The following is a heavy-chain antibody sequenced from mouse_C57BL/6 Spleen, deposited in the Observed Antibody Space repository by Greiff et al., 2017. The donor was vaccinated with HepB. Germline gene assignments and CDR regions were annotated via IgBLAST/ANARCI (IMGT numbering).Heavy chain of an antibody. Sequence: VQLQQSGAELVKPGASVKMSCKASGYTFTSYWITWVKQRPGQGLEWIGDIYPGSGSTNYNEKFKSKATLTVDTSSSTAYMQLSSLTSEDSAVYYCARSGDYDQGTFAYWGQGTLVTVSA. V-gene: IGHV1-55*01. J-gene: IGHJ3*01. CDR1: GYTFTSYW. CDR3: ARSGDYDQGTFAY. D-gene: IGHD2-4*01. CDR2: IYPGSGST.